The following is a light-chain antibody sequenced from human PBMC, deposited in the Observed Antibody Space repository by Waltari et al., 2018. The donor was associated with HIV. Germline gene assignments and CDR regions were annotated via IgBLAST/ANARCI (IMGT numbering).Light chain of an antibody. Sequence: DIQMTQSPSSVSASVGGRVTINCRASQDISTWLAWYQQRPGKATKLLIYVASTLQSGVPSRFSGSGSGTDFTLTISSLQTEDFATYYCQQTHSFPWTFGQGTKVEIK. J-gene: IGKJ1*01. CDR3: QQTHSFPWT. CDR2: VAS. CDR1: QDISTW. V-gene: IGKV1-12*01.